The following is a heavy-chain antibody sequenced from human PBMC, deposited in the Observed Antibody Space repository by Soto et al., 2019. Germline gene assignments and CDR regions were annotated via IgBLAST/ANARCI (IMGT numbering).Heavy chain of an antibody. CDR3: ARDPTVTTSAGWFDP. CDR1: GFTFSSYG. V-gene: IGHV3-33*01. Sequence: QVQLVESGGGVVQPGRSLRLSCAASGFTFSSYGMHWVRQAPGKGLEWVAVIWYDGSNKYYADSVKGRFTISRDNSKNTLYLQMNSLRAEDTAVYYCARDPTVTTSAGWFDPWSQGTLVTVSS. D-gene: IGHD4-17*01. CDR2: IWYDGSNK. J-gene: IGHJ5*02.